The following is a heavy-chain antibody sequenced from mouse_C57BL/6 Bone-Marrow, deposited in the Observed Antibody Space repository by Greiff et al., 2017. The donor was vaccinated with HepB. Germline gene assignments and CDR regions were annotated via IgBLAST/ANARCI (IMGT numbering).Heavy chain of an antibody. Sequence: VQLQQPGAELVRPGTSVKLSCKASGYTFTSYWMHWVKQRPGQGLEWIGVIDPSDSYTNYNQKFKGKASLTVDTSSSTAYMQLSSLTSEDSAVYYCAPDSPFAYWGQGTLVTVSA. CDR1: GYTFTSYW. V-gene: IGHV1-59*01. D-gene: IGHD2-4*01. J-gene: IGHJ3*01. CDR3: APDSPFAY. CDR2: IDPSDSYT.